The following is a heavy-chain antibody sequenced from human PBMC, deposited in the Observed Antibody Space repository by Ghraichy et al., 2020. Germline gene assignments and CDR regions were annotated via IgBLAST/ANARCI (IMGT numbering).Heavy chain of an antibody. J-gene: IGHJ3*02. Sequence: ESLNISCAVYGGPISGYYWNWIRQPPGKGLEWIGEINHSASTNYNPSLKSQVTISVDTSKNQFSLKLSSVTAADTALYFCARDRRRSALDIWGQGTVVTVSS. V-gene: IGHV4-34*01. CDR2: INHSAST. CDR1: GGPISGYY. CDR3: ARDRRRSALDI.